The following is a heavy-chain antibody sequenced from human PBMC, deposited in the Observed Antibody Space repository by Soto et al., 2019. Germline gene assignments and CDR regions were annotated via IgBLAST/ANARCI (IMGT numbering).Heavy chain of an antibody. CDR1: GGSISSNNYY. D-gene: IGHD3-16*01. Sequence: TSETLALTCFVSGGSISSNNYYWGWIRQPPGKGLEWIGSMSYSRSTYYNPSLKSRVTISVDTSKNQFSLKLTSVTAADTAVYSCSIHLRPTNSGGGYFAYWSQGPLVTVSS. V-gene: IGHV4-39*01. CDR3: SIHLRPTNSGGGYFAY. CDR2: MSYSRST. J-gene: IGHJ4*02.